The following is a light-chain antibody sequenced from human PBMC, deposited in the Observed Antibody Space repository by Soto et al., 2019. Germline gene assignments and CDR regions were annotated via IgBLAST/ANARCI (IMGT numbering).Light chain of an antibody. CDR3: SSYTSSSTLVV. CDR2: DVS. Sequence: QSALTQPASVSGSPGQSITISCTGNSSDVGGYNFVSWYQQHPGKAPKLMIYDVSNRPSALSNRFSGSKSGNTASLTISGLQAEDEADYYCSSYTSSSTLVVFGGGTKLTVL. CDR1: SSDVGGYNF. V-gene: IGLV2-14*01. J-gene: IGLJ2*01.